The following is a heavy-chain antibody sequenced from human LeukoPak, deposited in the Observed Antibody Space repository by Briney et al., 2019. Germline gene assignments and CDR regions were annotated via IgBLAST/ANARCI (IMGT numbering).Heavy chain of an antibody. V-gene: IGHV1-24*01. Sequence: ASVKVSCKVSGYTLTELSMHWVRQAPGKGLEWMGGFDPEDGETIYAQKFQGRVTMTEDTSTDTAYMELSSLRSEDTAVYYCARGVRYSSSWYQQRHYFDYWGQGTLVTVSS. CDR2: FDPEDGET. CDR3: ARGVRYSSSWYQQRHYFDY. J-gene: IGHJ4*02. CDR1: GYTLTELS. D-gene: IGHD6-13*01.